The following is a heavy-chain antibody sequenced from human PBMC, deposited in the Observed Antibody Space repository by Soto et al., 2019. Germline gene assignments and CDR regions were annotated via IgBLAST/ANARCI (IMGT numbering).Heavy chain of an antibody. CDR2: IRFDGSNT. CDR1: AVTFTGFG. Sequence: GGSLRLSCAASAVTFTGFGMHWVRQAPGKGLEWVAVIRFDGSNTYYADSVKGRFTISRDNPKNMLYLQMNSLRAEDTAIYYCARDTDGLHYWGQGTLVTVSS. J-gene: IGHJ4*02. CDR3: ARDTDGLHY. V-gene: IGHV3-33*01.